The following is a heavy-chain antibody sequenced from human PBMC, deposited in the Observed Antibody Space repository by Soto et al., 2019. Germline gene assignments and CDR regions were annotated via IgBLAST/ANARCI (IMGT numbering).Heavy chain of an antibody. D-gene: IGHD3-10*01. CDR1: GGSFSGYY. CDR3: ARGRRLITMVRGVIKSWFDP. CDR2: INHSGST. Sequence: PSETLSLTCAVYGGSFSGYYWSWIRQPPGKGLEWIGEINHSGSTNYNPSLKSRVTISVDTSKNQFSLKLSSVTAADTAVYYCARGRRLITMVRGVIKSWFDPWGQGTLVTVSS. J-gene: IGHJ5*02. V-gene: IGHV4-34*01.